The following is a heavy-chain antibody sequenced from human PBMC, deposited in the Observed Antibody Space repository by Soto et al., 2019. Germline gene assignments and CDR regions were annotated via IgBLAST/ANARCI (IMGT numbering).Heavy chain of an antibody. CDR3: ARSQTTVTSYDY. D-gene: IGHD4-17*01. CDR2: IYHSGST. Sequence: SXTLSLTCTVSGGSISTSSYHWAWIRQPPGKGLEWIASIYHSGSTYYNPSLKSRVTISVDRSKNQFSLKLSSVTAADTAVYYCARSQTTVTSYDYWGQGTLVTVSS. V-gene: IGHV4-39*07. CDR1: GGSISTSSYH. J-gene: IGHJ4*02.